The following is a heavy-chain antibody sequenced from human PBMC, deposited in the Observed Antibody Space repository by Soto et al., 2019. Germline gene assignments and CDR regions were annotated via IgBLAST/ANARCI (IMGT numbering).Heavy chain of an antibody. CDR2: IYWDDDK. Sequence: QITLKESGPTLVKPTQTLTLTCTFSGFSLSTSGVGVGWIRQPPGKALEWLALIYWDDDKRYSPSLKSRLTITKDTSKNQVVLTMTNMEHVDTATYYCAHRREAKPYYYYCCYGMDVWGQGTTVTVSS. CDR1: GFSLSTSGVG. D-gene: IGHD2-21*01. CDR3: AHRREAKPYYYYCCYGMDV. V-gene: IGHV2-5*02. J-gene: IGHJ6*02.